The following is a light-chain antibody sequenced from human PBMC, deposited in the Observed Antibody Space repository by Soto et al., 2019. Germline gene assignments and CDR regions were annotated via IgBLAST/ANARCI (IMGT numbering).Light chain of an antibody. Sequence: QSVLTQPPSASGTPGQRVTISCSGSSSKIGSNYVYWYQQLPGTAPKLLIYRNNQRPSGVPDRFSGSKSGTSASLAISGLRSEDEADYYCAAWDDSLSGFYVFGTGTKVTVL. CDR2: RNN. CDR1: SSKIGSNY. CDR3: AAWDDSLSGFYV. J-gene: IGLJ1*01. V-gene: IGLV1-47*01.